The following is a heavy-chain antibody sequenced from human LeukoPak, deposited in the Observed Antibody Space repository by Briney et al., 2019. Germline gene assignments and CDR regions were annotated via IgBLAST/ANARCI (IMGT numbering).Heavy chain of an antibody. CDR1: GGSISSSSYY. V-gene: IGHV4-39*01. CDR2: IYYSGST. Sequence: PSETLSLTCTVSGGSISSSSYYWGWIRQPPGKGLEWIGSIYYSGSTYYNPSLKSRVTISVDTSKNQFSLRLSSVTAADTAVYYCARQLYGFYAFDIWGQGTMVTVSS. D-gene: IGHD3-10*01. CDR3: ARQLYGFYAFDI. J-gene: IGHJ3*02.